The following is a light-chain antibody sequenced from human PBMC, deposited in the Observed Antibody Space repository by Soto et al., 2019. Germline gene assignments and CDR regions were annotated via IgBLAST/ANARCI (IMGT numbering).Light chain of an antibody. J-gene: IGLJ2*01. V-gene: IGLV2-18*01. CDR3: GLYTIAETVV. CDR2: DVT. CDR1: KEVASYNR. Sequence: QSALTQPPSVSGSPGQSVTISCTGTKEVASYNRVSWYQQTPGTSPKLLIYDVTKRASGISDRFAGSKSGNTASLTISGLHTDDEGDYYWGLYTIAETVVLGGGTKLTVL.